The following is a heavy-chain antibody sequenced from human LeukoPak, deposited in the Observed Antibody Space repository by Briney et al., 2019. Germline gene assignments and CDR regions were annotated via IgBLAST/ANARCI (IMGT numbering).Heavy chain of an antibody. Sequence: GGSLRLSCAASGFTFSDYSMNWVRQAPGKGLEWVSSISSSSSHIYYADSVKGRFTISRDNAKNSLYLQMHSLRAEDTAVYFCARDRGYSFSFDYWGQGTLVTVSS. CDR3: ARDRGYSFSFDY. J-gene: IGHJ4*02. CDR1: GFTFSDYS. V-gene: IGHV3-21*01. D-gene: IGHD5-18*01. CDR2: ISSSSSHI.